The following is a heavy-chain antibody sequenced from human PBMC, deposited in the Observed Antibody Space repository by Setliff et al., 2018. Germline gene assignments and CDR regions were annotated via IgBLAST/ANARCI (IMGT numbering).Heavy chain of an antibody. CDR2: ISSSSSTI. D-gene: IGHD3-22*01. J-gene: IGHJ5*02. V-gene: IGHV3-48*04. CDR1: GFTFSSYS. CDR3: ARGNFYYFDRTGRGPNWFDP. Sequence: GGSLRLSCAASGFTFSSYSMNWVRQAPGKGLEWVSYISSSSSTIYYADSVKGRFTISRDNATNSLYLQMNSLRAEDTAVYYCARGNFYYFDRTGRGPNWFDPWGQGTLVTVSS.